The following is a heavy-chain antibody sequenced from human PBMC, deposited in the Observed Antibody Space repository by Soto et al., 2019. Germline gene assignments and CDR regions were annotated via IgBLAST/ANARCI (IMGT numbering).Heavy chain of an antibody. CDR1: GFTFSSYA. CDR2: ISGSGGST. V-gene: IGHV3-23*01. D-gene: IGHD6-13*01. Sequence: GGSLRLSCAASGFTFSSYAMSWVRQAPGKGLEWVSAISGSGGSTYYADSVKGRFTISRDNSKNTLYLQMNSLRAEDTAVYYCAKDGGIAAAGPIDNWFDPWGQGTLVTVSS. J-gene: IGHJ5*02. CDR3: AKDGGIAAAGPIDNWFDP.